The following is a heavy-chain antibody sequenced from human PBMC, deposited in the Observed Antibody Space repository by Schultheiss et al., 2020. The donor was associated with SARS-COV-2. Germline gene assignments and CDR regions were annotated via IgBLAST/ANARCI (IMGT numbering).Heavy chain of an antibody. Sequence: GGSLRLSCAASGFTFSSYAMSWVRQAPGKGLEWVSAISGSGGSTYYADSVKGWFTISRDNSKNTLYLQMNSLRAEDTAVYYCAKVGVGSGSYRWFDYWGQGTLVTVSS. CDR3: AKVGVGSGSYRWFDY. CDR1: GFTFSSYA. D-gene: IGHD3-10*01. CDR2: ISGSGGST. J-gene: IGHJ4*02. V-gene: IGHV3-23*01.